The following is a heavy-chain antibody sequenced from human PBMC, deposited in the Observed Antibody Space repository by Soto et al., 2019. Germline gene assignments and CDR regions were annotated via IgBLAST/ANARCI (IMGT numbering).Heavy chain of an antibody. V-gene: IGHV4-59*01. D-gene: IGHD3-22*01. Sequence: SETLSLTCRVSGVSISSYYWSWIRQPPGKGLEWIGYIYYSGSTNYNPSLESRVAISVETSKNQFFLKLSSVTAADTAVYYCTSQGTYDSSGYYLNYWGQGTLVTVSS. CDR1: GVSISSYY. J-gene: IGHJ4*02. CDR3: TSQGTYDSSGYYLNY. CDR2: IYYSGST.